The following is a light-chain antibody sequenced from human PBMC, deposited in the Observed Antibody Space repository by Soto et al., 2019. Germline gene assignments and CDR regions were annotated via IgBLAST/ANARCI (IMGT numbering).Light chain of an antibody. J-gene: IGLJ1*01. CDR3: SSYASSSSYV. Sequence: HSALTQPASVSGSPGQSITISCTGTSSDVGGYNHVSWYQIHPGKAPKLIIYEVTSRPSGVSYRFSGSKSGNSASLTISGLQAEDEADYYCSSYASSSSYVFGGGTKV. CDR1: SSDVGGYNH. V-gene: IGLV2-14*01. CDR2: EVT.